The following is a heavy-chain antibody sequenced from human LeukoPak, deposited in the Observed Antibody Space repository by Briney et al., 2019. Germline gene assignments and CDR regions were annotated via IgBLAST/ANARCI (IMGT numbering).Heavy chain of an antibody. CDR3: AAHVDTAMARALYYYYYMDV. V-gene: IGHV1-69*05. CDR2: IIPIFGTA. D-gene: IGHD5-18*01. J-gene: IGHJ6*03. CDR1: GGTFSSYA. Sequence: SVKVSCKASGGTFSSYAISWVRQAPGQGLEWMGGIIPIFGTANYAQKFQGRVTITTDVSTSTAYMELSSLRSEDTAVYYCAAHVDTAMARALYYYYYMDVWGKGTTVTVSS.